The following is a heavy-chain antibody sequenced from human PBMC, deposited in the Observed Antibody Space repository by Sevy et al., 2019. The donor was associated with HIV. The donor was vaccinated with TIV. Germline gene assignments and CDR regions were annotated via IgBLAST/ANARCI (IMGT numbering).Heavy chain of an antibody. Sequence: GESLKISCAASGFNFNNYGMHWVRQAPGKGLEWVAVISYDGSDKYYADSVKGQFTISRDNSKNTLYLQVHSPRAEDTAVYYCAKAVPTILGVTRYYYGMDVWGQGTTVTVSS. J-gene: IGHJ6*02. D-gene: IGHD3-3*01. CDR3: AKAVPTILGVTRYYYGMDV. V-gene: IGHV3-30*18. CDR2: ISYDGSDK. CDR1: GFNFNNYG.